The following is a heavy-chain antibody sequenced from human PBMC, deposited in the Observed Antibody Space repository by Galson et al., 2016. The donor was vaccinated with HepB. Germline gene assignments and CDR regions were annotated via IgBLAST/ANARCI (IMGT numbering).Heavy chain of an antibody. CDR2: IYPADSDT. Sequence: QSGAEVKKPGESLKISCKGFGYNFNNFWLGWVRQVPGKGLEWVGIIYPADSDTRYSPSFQGQVTISADKSINTAFLQWGSLKASDTAMYYCARWEMGRGVIQGDNYWGQGTQVIVSS. CDR3: ARWEMGRGVIQGDNY. V-gene: IGHV5-51*03. D-gene: IGHD3-10*01. CDR1: GYNFNNFW. J-gene: IGHJ4*02.